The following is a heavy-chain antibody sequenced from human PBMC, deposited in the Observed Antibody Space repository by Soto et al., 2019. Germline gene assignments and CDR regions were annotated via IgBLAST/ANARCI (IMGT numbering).Heavy chain of an antibody. V-gene: IGHV3-11*01. Sequence: LRLSCTGSGFDFGDYYMSWIRQAPGKGLEWVSYIDSGDGTTYYTDSVKGRFTISRDNAKKTVYLQMSSLRVEDTALYYCVRPYYSSSWFTFDRWGQGTLVTVSS. CDR1: GFDFGDYY. CDR3: VRPYYSSSWFTFDR. D-gene: IGHD6-13*01. CDR2: IDSGDGTT. J-gene: IGHJ4*02.